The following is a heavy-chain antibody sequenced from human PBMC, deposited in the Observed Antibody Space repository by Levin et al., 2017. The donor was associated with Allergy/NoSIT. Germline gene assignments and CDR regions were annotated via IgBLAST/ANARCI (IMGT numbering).Heavy chain of an antibody. CDR3: ASSSGYSNWFDP. Sequence: ASVKVSCKGSGYSFTSYWIGWVRQMPGKGLEWMGIIYPGDSDTRYSPSFQGQVTISADKSISTAYLQWSSLKASDTAMYYCASSSGYSNWFDPWGQGTLVTVSS. CDR2: IYPGDSDT. V-gene: IGHV5-51*01. CDR1: GYSFTSYW. J-gene: IGHJ5*02. D-gene: IGHD3-22*01.